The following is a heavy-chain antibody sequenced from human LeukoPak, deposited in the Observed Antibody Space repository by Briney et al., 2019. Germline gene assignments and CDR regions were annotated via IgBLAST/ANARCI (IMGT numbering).Heavy chain of an antibody. V-gene: IGHV4-61*05. J-gene: IGHJ6*03. CDR2: VHYSGST. CDR1: GGSISSSSYY. CDR3: ARAGGYSQGGGRYYYYYMDV. Sequence: SETLSLTCTVSGGSISSSSYYWGWIRQPPGKGLECIGYVHYSGSTNYNPSLKSRVTMSVDTSNNQFSLKLSSVTAADTAVYYCARAGGYSQGGGRYYYYYMDVWGKGTTVTVSS. D-gene: IGHD5-18*01.